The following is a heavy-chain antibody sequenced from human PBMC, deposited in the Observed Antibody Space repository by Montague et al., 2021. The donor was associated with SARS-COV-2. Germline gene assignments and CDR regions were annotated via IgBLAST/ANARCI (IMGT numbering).Heavy chain of an antibody. D-gene: IGHD4-11*01. CDR2: IYYSGDT. CDR1: GGSISTGSYY. CDR3: VRGGDYTDYGRVDY. V-gene: IGHV4-39*01. J-gene: IGHJ4*02. Sequence: SETLSLTCSFSGGSISTGSYYWGWIGQPPRKGLEWIGSIYYSGDTYYNPSLKSRVTISVDTSKNQFSLRLSSVTAADTAVYYCVRGGDYTDYGRVDYWGQGTLVIVSS.